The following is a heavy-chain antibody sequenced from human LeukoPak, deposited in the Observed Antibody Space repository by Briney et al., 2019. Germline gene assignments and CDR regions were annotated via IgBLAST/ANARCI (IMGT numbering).Heavy chain of an antibody. CDR3: ARGGYGYNF. Sequence: GGSLRLSCAASGFTFSNYSMNWARQAPGKGLEWVSSISSRSSYIYYADSVKGRFTISRDNAKNSLYLQMNSLRAEDTAVYYCARGGYGYNFWGQGTLVTVSS. CDR2: ISSRSSYI. J-gene: IGHJ4*02. CDR1: GFTFSNYS. V-gene: IGHV3-21*01. D-gene: IGHD5-24*01.